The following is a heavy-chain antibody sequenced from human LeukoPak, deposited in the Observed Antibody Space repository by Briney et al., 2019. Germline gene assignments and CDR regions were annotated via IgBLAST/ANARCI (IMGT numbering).Heavy chain of an antibody. V-gene: IGHV3-48*01. J-gene: IGHJ4*02. CDR2: INSINAV. Sequence: GRSLRLSYAASGFMFDTYIMTWVRQAPGKGLEWISYINSINAVYYTDSVQGRFNISRDNAKNSLYLQMNSLRVEDTAMYYCARVSARGYDYWGRGTLVTVSS. CDR1: GFMFDTYI. D-gene: IGHD5-18*01. CDR3: ARVSARGYDY.